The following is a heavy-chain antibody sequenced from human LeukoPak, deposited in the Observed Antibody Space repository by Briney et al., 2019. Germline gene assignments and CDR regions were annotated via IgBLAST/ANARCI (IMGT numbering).Heavy chain of an antibody. J-gene: IGHJ4*02. CDR1: GGSISSYY. V-gene: IGHV4-4*07. CDR3: ARDYAIHGGNSGFVH. CDR2: IYTSGCT. D-gene: IGHD4-23*01. Sequence: SETLSLTCTVSGGSISSYYWSWIRQPAGKGLEWIGRIYTSGCTNYHPSLKSRVTMSVDTSKNQFSLKLSSVTAADTAVYYCARDYAIHGGNSGFVHWGQRTRLTVSS.